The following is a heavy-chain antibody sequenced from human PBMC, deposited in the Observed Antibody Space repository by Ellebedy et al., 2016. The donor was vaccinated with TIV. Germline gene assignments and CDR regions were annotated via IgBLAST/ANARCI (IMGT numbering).Heavy chain of an antibody. CDR1: GYSFIGYY. J-gene: IGHJ4*02. CDR2: INPNSGGT. Sequence: AASVKVSCKASGYSFIGYYMHWVRQAPGQGLEWMGWINPNSGGTNYAQKFQDRVTMTRDTSTSTAYMELRRLRSDDTAVYYCARDYFGSGGHLGYWGQGTLVTVSS. CDR3: ARDYFGSGGHLGY. D-gene: IGHD3-10*01. V-gene: IGHV1-2*02.